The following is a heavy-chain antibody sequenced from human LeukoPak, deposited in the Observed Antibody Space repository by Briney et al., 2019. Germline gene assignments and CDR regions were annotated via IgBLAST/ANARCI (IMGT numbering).Heavy chain of an antibody. CDR1: GFTFSSYA. Sequence: GGSLRLSCAASGFTFSSYAMHWVRQAPGKGLEWVAVISYDGSNKYYADSVKGRFTISRDNSKNTLYLQMNSLRAEDTAVYYCARATVTTPDHWGQGTLVTVSS. CDR3: ARATVTTPDH. V-gene: IGHV3-30-3*01. CDR2: ISYDGSNK. J-gene: IGHJ4*02. D-gene: IGHD4-17*01.